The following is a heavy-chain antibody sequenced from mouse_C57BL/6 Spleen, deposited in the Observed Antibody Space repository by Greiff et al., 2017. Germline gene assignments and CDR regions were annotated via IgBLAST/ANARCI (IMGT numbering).Heavy chain of an antibody. J-gene: IGHJ3*01. CDR2: IDPSDSYT. V-gene: IGHV1-69*01. D-gene: IGHD1-1*01. CDR1: GYTFPSYW. Sequence: QVQLQQPGAELVMPGASVKLSCKASGYTFPSYWMHWVKQRPGQGLEWIGEIDPSDSYTNYNQKFKGKSTLTVDKSSSTAYMQLSSLTSEDSAVYYCARSGYYGSTEAWFAYWGQGTLVTVSA. CDR3: ARSGYYGSTEAWFAY.